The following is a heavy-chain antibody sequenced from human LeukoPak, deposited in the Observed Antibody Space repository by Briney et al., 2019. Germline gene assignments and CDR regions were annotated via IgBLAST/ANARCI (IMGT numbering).Heavy chain of an antibody. V-gene: IGHV4-4*07. CDR1: GDSISNYY. J-gene: IGHJ3*02. D-gene: IGHD3-22*01. Sequence: SETLSLTCTVSGDSISNYYWSWIRQPAGKGLEWIGRIYTSGSTNYNPSLKSRVTISVDTSKNQFSLKLSSVTAADTAVYYCARDRGSATMIVDDAFDIWGQGTMVTVSS. CDR3: ARDRGSATMIVDDAFDI. CDR2: IYTSGST.